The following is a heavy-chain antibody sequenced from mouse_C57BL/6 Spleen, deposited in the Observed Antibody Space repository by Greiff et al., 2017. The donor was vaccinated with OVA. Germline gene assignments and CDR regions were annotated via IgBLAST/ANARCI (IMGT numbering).Heavy chain of an antibody. J-gene: IGHJ4*01. CDR2: INPSNGGN. V-gene: IGHV1-53*01. D-gene: IGHD1-1*01. CDR1: GYTFTSCW. Sequence: VQLQQPGTELVKPGASVKLSCKASGYTFTSCWMHWVKQRPGQGLEWIGNINPSNGGNKYNEKFKRKGTLTVDKSSSTAYMQLSSLTSEDSAVYYCARGGTTVVAYYYAMDYWGQGTSVTVSS. CDR3: ARGGTTVVAYYYAMDY.